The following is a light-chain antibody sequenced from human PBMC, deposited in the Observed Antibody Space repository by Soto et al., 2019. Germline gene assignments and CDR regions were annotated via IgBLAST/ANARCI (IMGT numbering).Light chain of an antibody. Sequence: QSALTQPPSASETPGQTVSISCSGSNSNIARNTDIWYQHLPGTAPKLLIYYNNQRPSGVPDRFSCAKSGTSASLAISGRQSEEESDYYCAAWDDTLIRYVFGTGTKVTVL. V-gene: IGLV1-44*01. CDR3: AAWDDTLIRYV. CDR1: NSNIARNT. CDR2: YNN. J-gene: IGLJ1*01.